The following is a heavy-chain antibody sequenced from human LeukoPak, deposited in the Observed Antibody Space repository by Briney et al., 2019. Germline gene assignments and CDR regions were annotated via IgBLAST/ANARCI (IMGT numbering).Heavy chain of an antibody. J-gene: IGHJ4*02. V-gene: IGHV4-39*01. Sequence: SETLSLTCTVSGGSISSSSYYWGWIRQPPGKGLEWIGSIYYSGSTYYHPPLKSRFTISVDTSKNQFSLKLSSVTAADTAVYYCARLKGEVAASTDFDYWGQGTLVTVSS. D-gene: IGHD2-15*01. CDR3: ARLKGEVAASTDFDY. CDR1: GGSISSSSYY. CDR2: IYYSGST.